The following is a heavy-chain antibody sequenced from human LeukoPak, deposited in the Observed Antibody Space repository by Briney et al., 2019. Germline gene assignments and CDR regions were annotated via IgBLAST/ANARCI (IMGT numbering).Heavy chain of an antibody. V-gene: IGHV1-69*05. CDR3: AKEHVDTAMVTLLDY. D-gene: IGHD5-18*01. CDR1: GGTFSSYA. J-gene: IGHJ4*02. Sequence: ASVKVSCKPSGGTFSSYAISWVRQAPGQGLEWMGRIIPIFGTANYAQKFQGRVTITTDESTSTAYMELSSLRSEDTAVYYCAKEHVDTAMVTLLDYWGQGTLVTVSS. CDR2: IIPIFGTA.